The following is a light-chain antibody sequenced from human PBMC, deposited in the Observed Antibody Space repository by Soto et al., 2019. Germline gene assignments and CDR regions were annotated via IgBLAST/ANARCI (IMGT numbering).Light chain of an antibody. V-gene: IGKV3-15*01. J-gene: IGKJ2*01. CDR1: ESISVN. CDR3: QQYNKWPST. CDR2: GAT. Sequence: EVLMTQSPGTLSVSPGEGATLSCRANESISVNLAWYQQKPGQAPKLLIFGATSRATGVPARFSGSGSVTDFSLTISSPQSEDFAVYYCQQYNKWPSTFVQGTKLEIK.